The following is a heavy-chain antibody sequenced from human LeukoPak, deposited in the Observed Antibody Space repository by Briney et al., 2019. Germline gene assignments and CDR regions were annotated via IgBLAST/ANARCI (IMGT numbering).Heavy chain of an antibody. V-gene: IGHV3-11*04. CDR3: ARDRENYYYDSSGYSPLNDY. CDR1: GFTFSDYN. J-gene: IGHJ4*02. D-gene: IGHD3-22*01. Sequence: PGGSLRLSCAASGFTFSDYNMRWIRQAPGKGLEWVSSISRSGSTKYYADSVKGRFTISRDNAKNSLFLQMNSLRAEDTAVYYCARDRENYYYDSSGYSPLNDYWGQGTLVTVSS. CDR2: ISRSGSTK.